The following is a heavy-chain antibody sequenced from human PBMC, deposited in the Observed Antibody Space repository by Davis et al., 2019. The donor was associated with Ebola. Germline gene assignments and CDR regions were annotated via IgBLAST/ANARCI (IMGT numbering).Heavy chain of an antibody. CDR2: ISHHNGYT. J-gene: IGHJ4*02. V-gene: IGHV4-34*01. Sequence: MPSETLSLTCGVSGGSFSEYFWSWIRQPPEKGLEWIGEISHHNGYTNYNPSLRSRVAISVDSSKNQFSLKINSVTAADTATYYCARTTKTNIEDSGLGYNSFDYWGQGTLVSVSS. CDR1: GGSFSEYF. CDR3: ARTTKTNIEDSGLGYNSFDY. D-gene: IGHD2/OR15-2a*01.